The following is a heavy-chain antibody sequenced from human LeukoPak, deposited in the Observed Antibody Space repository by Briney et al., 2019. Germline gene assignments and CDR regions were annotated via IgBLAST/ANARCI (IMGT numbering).Heavy chain of an antibody. J-gene: IGHJ3*02. V-gene: IGHV3-30*02. CDR2: IRYDGSNK. CDR1: GFTFSSYG. Sequence: PGGSLRLSCAASGFTFSSYGMHWVRQAPGKGLEWVAFIRYDGSNKYYADSVKGRFTISRDNSKNTSYLQMNSLRAEDTAVYYCAKERGDIVVVPAADRGAFDIWGQGTMVTVSS. D-gene: IGHD2-2*01. CDR3: AKERGDIVVVPAADRGAFDI.